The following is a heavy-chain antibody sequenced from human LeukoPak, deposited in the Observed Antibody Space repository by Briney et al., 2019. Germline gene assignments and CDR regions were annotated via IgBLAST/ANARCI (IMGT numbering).Heavy chain of an antibody. CDR1: GGSIRSYY. Sequence: PSETLSLTCTVSGGSIRSYYWSWIRQPPGKGLEWIAYIYYSGSTNYNPSLKSRVTISVDTSKNQFSLKLSSVTAADTAVYYCAKHYMGSYDNRGLDYWGQGTLVTVSS. CDR3: AKHYMGSYDNRGLDY. V-gene: IGHV4-59*08. D-gene: IGHD3-10*01. CDR2: IYYSGST. J-gene: IGHJ4*02.